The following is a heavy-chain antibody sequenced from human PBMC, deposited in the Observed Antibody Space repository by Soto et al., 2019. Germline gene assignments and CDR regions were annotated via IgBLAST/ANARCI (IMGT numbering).Heavy chain of an antibody. CDR1: GFTFSSYA. V-gene: IGHV3-30-3*01. CDR2: ISYDGSNK. J-gene: IGHJ4*02. Sequence: QVQLVESGGGVVQPGRSLRLSCAASGFTFSSYAMHWVRQPPGKGLEWVAVISYDGSNKYYADSVKGRFTISRDNSKNTLYLQMNSLRTEDTAVHYCVRDGNHYDSSGPCFDYWGQGTLVTVSS. D-gene: IGHD3-22*01. CDR3: VRDGNHYDSSGPCFDY.